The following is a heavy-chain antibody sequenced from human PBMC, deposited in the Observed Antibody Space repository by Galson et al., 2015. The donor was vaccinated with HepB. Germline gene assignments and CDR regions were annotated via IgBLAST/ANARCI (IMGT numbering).Heavy chain of an antibody. V-gene: IGHV3-30*04. CDR3: ARVGDDILTGYYGDGVEDY. CDR1: GFTFSSYA. Sequence: SLRLSCAASGFTFSSYAMHWVRQAPGKGLEWVAVISYDGSNKYYADSVKGRFTISRDNSKNTLYLQMNSLRAEDTAVYYCARVGDDILTGYYGDGVEDYWGQGTLVTVSS. J-gene: IGHJ4*02. D-gene: IGHD3-9*01. CDR2: ISYDGSNK.